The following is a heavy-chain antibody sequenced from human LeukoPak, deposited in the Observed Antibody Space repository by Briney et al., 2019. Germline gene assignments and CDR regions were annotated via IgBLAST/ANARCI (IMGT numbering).Heavy chain of an antibody. CDR3: ARETRSSWYYFDY. CDR1: GGSISSYY. CDR2: IYYSGST. V-gene: IGHV4-59*01. J-gene: IGHJ4*02. D-gene: IGHD6-13*01. Sequence: SETLSLTCTVSGGSISSYYWSWIRQPPGKGLEWIGYIYYSGSTNYNPSLKSRVTISEDTSKNQFSLKLSSVTAADTAVYYCARETRSSWYYFDYWGQGTLVTVSS.